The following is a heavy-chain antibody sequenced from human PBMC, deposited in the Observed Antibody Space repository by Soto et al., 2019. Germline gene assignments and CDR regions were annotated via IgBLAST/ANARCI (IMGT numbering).Heavy chain of an antibody. CDR1: GFTFSNYA. J-gene: IGHJ6*02. D-gene: IGHD2-2*01. V-gene: IGHV3-23*01. Sequence: GGSLRLSCAASGFTFSNYAMNWVRQAPGKGLEWVSGISATGGSTYDADSVRGRFTLARDNAKNTLYLQMNSLRAEDTAVYYCVKERTSNYFYYGMDVWGQGTTVTVSS. CDR2: ISATGGST. CDR3: VKERTSNYFYYGMDV.